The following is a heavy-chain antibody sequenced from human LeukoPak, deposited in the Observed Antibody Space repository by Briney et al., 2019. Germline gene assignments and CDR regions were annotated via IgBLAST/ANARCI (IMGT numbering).Heavy chain of an antibody. CDR1: GFTFSSYS. J-gene: IGHJ6*03. V-gene: IGHV3-48*04. D-gene: IGHD3-16*01. Sequence: GGSLRLSCAASGFTFSSYSMNWVRQAPGKGLEWVSYISSSSSTIYYADSVKGRFTISRDNAKNSLYLQMNSLRAEDTAVYYCAREGALDYYYYYMDVWGKGTTVTVSS. CDR3: AREGALDYYYYYMDV. CDR2: ISSSSSTI.